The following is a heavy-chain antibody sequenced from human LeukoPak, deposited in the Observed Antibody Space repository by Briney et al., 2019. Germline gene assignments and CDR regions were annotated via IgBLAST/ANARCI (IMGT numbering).Heavy chain of an antibody. CDR2: ISAYNGNT. J-gene: IGHJ4*02. V-gene: IGHV1-18*01. Sequence: WPSVTVSCTASGYTFTSYGISWVRQAPGQGLEWMGWISAYNGNTNYAQKLQGRVTMTTDTSTSTAYMELRSLRSDDTAVYYCAREDQEMATRYWGQGTLVTVSS. CDR1: GYTFTSYG. D-gene: IGHD5-24*01. CDR3: AREDQEMATRY.